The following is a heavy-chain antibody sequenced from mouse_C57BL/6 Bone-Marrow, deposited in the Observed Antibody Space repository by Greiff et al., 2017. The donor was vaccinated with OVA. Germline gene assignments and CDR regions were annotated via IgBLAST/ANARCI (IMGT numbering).Heavy chain of an antibody. J-gene: IGHJ2*01. CDR3: AREGIYYDYFDY. D-gene: IGHD2-4*01. CDR2: ISPRSGNT. Sequence: QVQLQQSGAELARPGASVKLSCKASGYTFTSYGISWVKQSTGQGLEWIGEISPRSGNTYYNEKFKGKATLTADKSSSTAYMELRSLTSEDSAVDCGAREGIYYDYFDYWGQGTTLTGSS. CDR1: GYTFTSYG. V-gene: IGHV1-81*01.